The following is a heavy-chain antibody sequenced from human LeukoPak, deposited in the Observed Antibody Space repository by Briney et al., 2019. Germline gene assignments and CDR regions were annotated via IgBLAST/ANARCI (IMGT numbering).Heavy chain of an antibody. CDR3: ARADYGDLNDAFDI. CDR2: IYYSGST. J-gene: IGHJ3*02. CDR1: GGSISSSSYY. V-gene: IGHV4-39*07. D-gene: IGHD4-17*01. Sequence: PSETLSLTCTVSGGSISSSSYYWGWICQPPGKGLEWIGSIYYSGSTYYNPSLKSRVTMSVDTSKNQFSLKLSSVTAADTAVYYCARADYGDLNDAFDIWGQGTMVTVSS.